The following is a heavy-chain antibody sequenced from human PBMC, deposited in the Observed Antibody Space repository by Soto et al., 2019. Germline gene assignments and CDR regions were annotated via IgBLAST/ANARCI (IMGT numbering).Heavy chain of an antibody. CDR3: VKGSEVARQELDY. D-gene: IGHD2-15*01. CDR2: ISSDGSDK. Sequence: QVQLVESGGGVVQPGRSLRLSCAASGFSFSNCGMHWVRQAPGKGLEWVAAISSDGSDKYYSESVKGRFTISRDNSKNTLFLQMNSLRVEATAVYYCVKGSEVARQELDYWGQGTLFTVSS. J-gene: IGHJ4*02. CDR1: GFSFSNCG. V-gene: IGHV3-30*18.